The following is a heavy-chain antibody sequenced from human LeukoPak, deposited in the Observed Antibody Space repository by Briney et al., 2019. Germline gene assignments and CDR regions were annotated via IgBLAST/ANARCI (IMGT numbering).Heavy chain of an antibody. J-gene: IGHJ4*02. Sequence: SETLSLTCAIYGGSFSYYYWSWIRQPPGKGLEWIGEVNRGGSANYNSSLKSQVTMSLDTSKNQLSLKLTSVTAADTAVYYCARVAPPNPYWGQGTLVTVSS. CDR3: ARVAPPNPY. CDR1: GGSFSYYY. CDR2: VNRGGSA. V-gene: IGHV4-34*01.